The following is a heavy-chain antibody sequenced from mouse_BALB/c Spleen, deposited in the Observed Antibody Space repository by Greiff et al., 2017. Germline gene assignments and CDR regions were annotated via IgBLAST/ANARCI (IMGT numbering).Heavy chain of an antibody. CDR1: GFTFSSYA. CDR2: ISSGGSYT. CDR3: AQYYGSSQAWFAY. D-gene: IGHD1-1*01. Sequence: EVHLVESGGGLVKPGGSLKLSCAASGFTFSSYAMSWVRQTPEKRLEWVATISSGGSYTYYPDSVKGRFTISRDNAKNTLYLQMSSLRSEDTAMYYCAQYYGSSQAWFAYWGQGTLVTVSA. J-gene: IGHJ3*01. V-gene: IGHV5-9-3*01.